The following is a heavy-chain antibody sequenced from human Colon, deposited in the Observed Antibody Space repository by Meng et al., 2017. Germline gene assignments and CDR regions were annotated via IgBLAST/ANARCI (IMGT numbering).Heavy chain of an antibody. Sequence: VKHAESGPRRVKPSGPLSFTCAVSGASISVDNWWSWGRQTPGKGLEWLGEIFHSGTSNYNPSLKSRVTISVDKSKNQFSLRLSSVTAADTAVYYCARRNSNNWFDPWGQGILVTVSS. CDR1: GASISVDNW. D-gene: IGHD2/OR15-2a*01. V-gene: IGHV4-4*02. CDR2: IFHSGTS. CDR3: ARRNSNNWFDP. J-gene: IGHJ5*02.